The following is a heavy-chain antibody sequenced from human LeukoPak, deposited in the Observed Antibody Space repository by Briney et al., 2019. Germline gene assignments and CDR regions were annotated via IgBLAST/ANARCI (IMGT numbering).Heavy chain of an antibody. V-gene: IGHV4-39*07. J-gene: IGHJ4*02. CDR2: IYYGEAT. Sequence: PSATLSLTCSVSGESITTRHYYWGWIRQPPGKGLEGIGSIYYGEATSYNPSLMSRGTITIDTSSNHFSLRLTSVTAADTAVYYCAKGGDSYKVGNYWGQGTLVTVSS. CDR1: GESITTRHYY. CDR3: AKGGDSYKVGNY. D-gene: IGHD5-24*01.